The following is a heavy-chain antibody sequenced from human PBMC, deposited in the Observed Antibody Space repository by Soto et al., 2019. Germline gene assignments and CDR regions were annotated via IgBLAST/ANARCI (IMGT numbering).Heavy chain of an antibody. Sequence: QVPMVESGGGVVQPGKSLRLSCEGTGFTFSRFGMHWVRQAPGKGLEWVAVVSFDGSVQYYADFVKGRLTISRDNSKNTVYLQIWSLRAEDTGVYYCTRYNGDSIDGFDLWGQGTVLTVSS. D-gene: IGHD2-21*01. V-gene: IGHV3-33*01. J-gene: IGHJ3*01. CDR2: VSFDGSVQ. CDR1: GFTFSRFG. CDR3: TRYNGDSIDGFDL.